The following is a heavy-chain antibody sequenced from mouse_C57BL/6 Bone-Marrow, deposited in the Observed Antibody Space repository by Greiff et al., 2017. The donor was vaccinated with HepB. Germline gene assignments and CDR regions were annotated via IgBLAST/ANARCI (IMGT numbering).Heavy chain of an antibody. CDR1: GYSITSGYY. J-gene: IGHJ4*01. D-gene: IGHD1-1*01. CDR3: AITTVVATDY. CDR2: ISYDGSN. V-gene: IGHV3-6*01. Sequence: ESGPGLVKPSQSLSLTCSVTGYSITSGYYWNWIRQFPGNKLEWMGYISYDGSNNYNPSLKNRISITRETSKNQFFLKLNSVTTEDTATYYCAITTVVATDYWGQGTSVTVSS.